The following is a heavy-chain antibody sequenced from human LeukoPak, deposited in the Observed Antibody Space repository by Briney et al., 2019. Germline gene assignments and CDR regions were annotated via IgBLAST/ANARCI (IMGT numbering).Heavy chain of an antibody. CDR3: ARDPQGDDAFDI. CDR1: GGSFSGYY. J-gene: IGHJ3*02. CDR2: INHSGST. Sequence: PSETLSLTCAVYGGSFSGYYWSWIRQPPGKGLEWIGEINHSGSTNYNPPLKSRVTTSVDTSKNQFSLKLSSVTAADTAVYYCARDPQGDDAFDIWGQGTMVTVSS. V-gene: IGHV4-34*01. D-gene: IGHD2-21*01.